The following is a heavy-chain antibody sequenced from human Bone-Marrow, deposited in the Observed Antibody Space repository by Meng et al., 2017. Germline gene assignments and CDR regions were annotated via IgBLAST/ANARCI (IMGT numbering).Heavy chain of an antibody. J-gene: IGHJ3*02. CDR1: GFTFSSYA. Sequence: GESLKISCAASGFTFSSYAMSWVRQAPGKGLEWVSAISGSGGSTYYADSVKGRFTISRDNSKNTLSLQMNSLRAEDTAVYYCAKGQAPQVGRLFDIWGQGTVVTVSS. CDR2: ISGSGGST. V-gene: IGHV3-23*01. CDR3: AKGQAPQVGRLFDI.